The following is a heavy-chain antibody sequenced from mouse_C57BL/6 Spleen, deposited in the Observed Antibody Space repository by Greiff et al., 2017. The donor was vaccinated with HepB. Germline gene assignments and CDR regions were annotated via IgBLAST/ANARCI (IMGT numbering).Heavy chain of an antibody. Sequence: EVQLQQSGPELVKPGASVKISCKASGYTFTDYYMNWVKQSHGKSLEWIGDINPNNGGTSYNQKFKGKATLTVDKSSSTAYMELRSLTSEDSAVYYCAREENAYYSNSFAYWGQGTLVTVSA. J-gene: IGHJ3*01. CDR2: INPNNGGT. V-gene: IGHV1-26*01. CDR3: AREENAYYSNSFAY. D-gene: IGHD2-5*01. CDR1: GYTFTDYY.